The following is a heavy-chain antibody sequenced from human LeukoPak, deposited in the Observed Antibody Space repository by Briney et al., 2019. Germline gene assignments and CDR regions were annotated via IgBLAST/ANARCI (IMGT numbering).Heavy chain of an antibody. Sequence: GGSLTLSCAASGFSVSSNYISWVRQPPRQGLEWVSVIYSGGSTYYADSVKGRFTSPRDNSRNTLYLQMNSLRAEDTAVYYCARDQTFDIWGQGTMVTVSS. CDR1: GFSVSSNY. J-gene: IGHJ3*02. CDR2: IYSGGST. V-gene: IGHV3-53*01. CDR3: ARDQTFDI.